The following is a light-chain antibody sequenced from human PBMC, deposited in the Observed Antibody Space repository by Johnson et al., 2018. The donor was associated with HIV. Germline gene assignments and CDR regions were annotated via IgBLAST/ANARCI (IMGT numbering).Light chain of an antibody. CDR1: SSNIGNNY. V-gene: IGLV1-51*01. J-gene: IGLJ1*01. CDR3: GTWDGSLSAGV. Sequence: QSVLTQPPSASAAPGQKVTISCSGSSSNIGNNYVSWYQQVPGTAPKLLIYDNNKRPSEIPDRFSGSKSGTSATLGITGLQTGDEADYYCGTWDGSLSAGVFGTGTKVTVI. CDR2: DNN.